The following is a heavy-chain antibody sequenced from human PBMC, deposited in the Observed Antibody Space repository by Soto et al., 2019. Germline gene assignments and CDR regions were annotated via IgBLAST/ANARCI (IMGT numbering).Heavy chain of an antibody. D-gene: IGHD1-7*01. CDR3: VKGGTNFAY. CDR2: IKGDVSEK. CDR1: GFDCTNSW. J-gene: IGHJ4*02. V-gene: IGHV3-7*05. Sequence: GGSLRLCWTASGFDCTNSWMSWILQAPGKGLEWVANIKGDVSEKYSVDSVKGRFTISRDNAENSLYLKMNSLRAEDTAVYYCVKGGTNFAYWGQGILVTVSS.